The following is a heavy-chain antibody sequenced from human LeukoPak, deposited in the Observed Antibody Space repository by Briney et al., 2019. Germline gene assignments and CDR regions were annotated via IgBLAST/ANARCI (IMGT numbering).Heavy chain of an antibody. V-gene: IGHV3-48*01. D-gene: IGHD4-17*01. CDR1: GFTFSRFS. Sequence: SGGSLRLSCAASGFTFSRFSMNWVRQAPGKGLEWVSYISSSSNTIYYGDSVKGRFTISRDNAKNSLYLQMNSLRAEDTAVYYCAREPDYGDYALDYWGQGTLVTVSS. CDR2: ISSSSNTI. J-gene: IGHJ4*02. CDR3: AREPDYGDYALDY.